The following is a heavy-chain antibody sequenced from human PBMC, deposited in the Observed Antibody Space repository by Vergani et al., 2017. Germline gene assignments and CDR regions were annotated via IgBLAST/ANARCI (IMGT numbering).Heavy chain of an antibody. J-gene: IGHJ5*02. CDR2: ISSSGSTI. D-gene: IGHD5-12*01. CDR1: GFPFSDYY. CDR3: ARGEIVATYNGFDP. Sequence: QVQLVESGGGLFKPGGSLRLSCAASGFPFSDYYMSWIRQAPGKGLEWVSYISSSGSTIYYADSVKGRFTISRDTAKNSLYLQMNSLGAEDTAVYYCARGEIVATYNGFDPWGQGTLVTVSS. V-gene: IGHV3-11*01.